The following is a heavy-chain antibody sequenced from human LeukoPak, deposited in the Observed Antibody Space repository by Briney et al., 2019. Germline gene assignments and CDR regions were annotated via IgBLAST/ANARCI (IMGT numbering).Heavy chain of an antibody. J-gene: IGHJ3*02. V-gene: IGHV1-2*04. CDR1: GYTFTGYY. Sequence: PLASVKVSCKASGYTFTGYYMHWVRQAPGQGLEWMGWINPNSGGTNYTQKFQGWVTMTRDTSISTAYMELSRLRSDDTAVYYCARDGSLQLFDAFDIWGQGTMVTVSS. CDR2: INPNSGGT. D-gene: IGHD5-18*01. CDR3: ARDGSLQLFDAFDI.